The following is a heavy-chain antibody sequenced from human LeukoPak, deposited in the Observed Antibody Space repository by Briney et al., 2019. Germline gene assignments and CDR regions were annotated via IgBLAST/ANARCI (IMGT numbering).Heavy chain of an antibody. CDR2: ISGTGGST. D-gene: IGHD6-19*01. V-gene: IGHV3-23*01. CDR1: GFTFSNYA. Sequence: GGSLRLSCAASGFTFSNYAMSWIRQAPGKGLEWASSISGTGGSTYYADSVKGRFTISRDNSKNTLYLQMNSLRAEDTALYYCAKVSSGWYWNYFDYWGQGTLVTVSS. CDR3: AKVSSGWYWNYFDY. J-gene: IGHJ4*02.